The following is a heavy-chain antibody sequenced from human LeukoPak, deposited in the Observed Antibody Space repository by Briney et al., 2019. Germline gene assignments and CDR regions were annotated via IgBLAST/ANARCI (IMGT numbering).Heavy chain of an antibody. Sequence: SETLSLTCTVSGGSISSYYWSWIRQPAGKGLEWIGRIYTSGSTNYNPSLKSRVTMSVGTSKNQFSLKLSSVTAADTAVYYCARGSCSGGSCYYFDYWGQGTLVTVSS. J-gene: IGHJ4*02. D-gene: IGHD2-15*01. CDR3: ARGSCSGGSCYYFDY. V-gene: IGHV4-4*07. CDR1: GGSISSYY. CDR2: IYTSGST.